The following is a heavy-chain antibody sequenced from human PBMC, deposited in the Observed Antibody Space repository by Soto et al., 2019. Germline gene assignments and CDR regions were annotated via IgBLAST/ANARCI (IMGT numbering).Heavy chain of an antibody. CDR2: ISSSGSTI. Sequence: HPGGSLRLSCAASGFTFSSYEMDWVRQAPGKGLEWVSYISSSGSTIYYADSVKGRFTISRDNAKNSLYLQMNSLRAEDTAVYYCARDLVAAAGKNDYWGQGTLVTVSS. V-gene: IGHV3-48*03. CDR1: GFTFSSYE. CDR3: ARDLVAAAGKNDY. J-gene: IGHJ4*02. D-gene: IGHD6-13*01.